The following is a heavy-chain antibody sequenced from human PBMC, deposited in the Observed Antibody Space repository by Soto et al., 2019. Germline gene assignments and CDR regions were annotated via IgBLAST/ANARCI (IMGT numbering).Heavy chain of an antibody. CDR3: VRSSVSQPRAGWFDP. V-gene: IGHV3-9*01. D-gene: IGHD1-26*01. J-gene: IGHJ5*02. CDR2: ISWNSVTI. CDR1: GFNFDDHA. Sequence: EVQLVESGGGLAQPGWSRRLSCAASGFNFDDHAMHWVRQTPGKGLEWVSGISWNSVTINYADSIKGRFTSSRDNAKRTLYLQMNNLRPADTAMYFGVRSSVSQPRAGWFDPWGQGTLVTVS.